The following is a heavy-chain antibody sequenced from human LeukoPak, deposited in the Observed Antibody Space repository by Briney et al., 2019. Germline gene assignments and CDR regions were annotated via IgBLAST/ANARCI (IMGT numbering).Heavy chain of an antibody. CDR2: INHSGST. V-gene: IGHV4-34*01. CDR3: ARVASGIAVPKYYFDY. CDR1: GGSFSGYY. D-gene: IGHD6-19*01. J-gene: IGHJ4*02. Sequence: SETLSLTCAVNGGSFSGYYWSWIRQPPGKGLEWIGEINHSGSTNYNPSLKSRVTISVDTSKNQFSLKLSSVTAADTAVYYCARVASGIAVPKYYFDYWGQGTLVTVSS.